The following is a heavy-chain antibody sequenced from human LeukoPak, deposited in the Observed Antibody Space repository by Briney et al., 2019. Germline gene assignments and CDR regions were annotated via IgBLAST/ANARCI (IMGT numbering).Heavy chain of an antibody. J-gene: IGHJ4*02. D-gene: IGHD6-19*01. V-gene: IGHV3-74*01. CDR2: VNSDGRST. CDR1: GFIFSSRW. Sequence: PGGSLRLSCAASGFIFSSRWMNWVRQAPGKGLVWVSRVNSDGRSTNYADFVKGRFAISRDNAKNTLYLQMNSLRAEDTAVYYCARGDSSGWYLLDFWGQGILVTVSS. CDR3: ARGDSSGWYLLDF.